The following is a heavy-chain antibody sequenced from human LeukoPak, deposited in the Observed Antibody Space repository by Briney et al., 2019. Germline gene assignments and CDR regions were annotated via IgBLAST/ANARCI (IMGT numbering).Heavy chain of an antibody. D-gene: IGHD6-6*01. Sequence: GGSLRLSCAASGFTFDDYGMSWVRQAPGKGPEWVSSISGSGGGTYYADSVKGRFTISRDNSKNTLYLQMNSLRAEDTAVYYCARGTSSIAARSYAFDIWGQGTMVTVSS. CDR2: ISGSGGGT. V-gene: IGHV3-23*01. CDR3: ARGTSSIAARSYAFDI. J-gene: IGHJ3*02. CDR1: GFTFDDYG.